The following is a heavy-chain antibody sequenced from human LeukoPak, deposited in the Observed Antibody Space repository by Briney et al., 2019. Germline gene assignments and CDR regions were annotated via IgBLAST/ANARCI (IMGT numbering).Heavy chain of an antibody. CDR1: GFTFSTYA. J-gene: IGHJ4*02. CDR2: ISYDGSNK. CDR3: ARALDDGARFDY. Sequence: PGGSLRLSCTASGFTFSTYAMHWVRQAPGKGLEWVAVISYDGSNKYYADSVKGRFTISRDNSKNTVYLQMNSLRAEDTAVYYCARALDDGARFDYWGQGTLVTVSS. D-gene: IGHD3-10*01. V-gene: IGHV3-30-3*01.